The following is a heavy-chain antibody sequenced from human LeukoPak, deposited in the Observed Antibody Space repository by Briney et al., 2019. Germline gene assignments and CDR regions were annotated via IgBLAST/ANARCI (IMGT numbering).Heavy chain of an antibody. Sequence: ASVTVSCKASGYTFTSYGISWVRQAPGQGLEWMGWISAYNGNTNYAQKLQGRVTMTTDTSTSTAYMELRSLRSDDTAVYYCARVTAMGILFDYWGQGTLVTVSS. J-gene: IGHJ4*02. CDR1: GYTFTSYG. CDR2: ISAYNGNT. CDR3: ARVTAMGILFDY. D-gene: IGHD5-18*01. V-gene: IGHV1-18*01.